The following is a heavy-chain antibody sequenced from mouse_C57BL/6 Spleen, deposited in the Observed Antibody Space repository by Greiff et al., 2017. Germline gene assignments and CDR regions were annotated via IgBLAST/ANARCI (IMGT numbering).Heavy chain of an antibody. Sequence: EVQLVESGGGLVKPGGSLKLSCAASGFTFSDYGMHWVRQAPEKGLEWVAYISSGSSTIYYADTVKGRFTISSDNAKNTLFLQMTSLRSEDTAMYYCARPMVTTSWFAYWGQGTLVTVSA. J-gene: IGHJ3*01. V-gene: IGHV5-17*01. CDR3: ARPMVTTSWFAY. D-gene: IGHD2-2*01. CDR1: GFTFSDYG. CDR2: ISSGSSTI.